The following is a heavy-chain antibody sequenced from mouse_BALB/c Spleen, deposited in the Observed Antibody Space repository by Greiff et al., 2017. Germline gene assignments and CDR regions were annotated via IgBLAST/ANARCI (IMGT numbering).Heavy chain of an antibody. CDR2: ISSGGSYT. J-gene: IGHJ2*01. V-gene: IGHV5-6*01. D-gene: IGHD3-2*01. Sequence: EVKLVESGGDLVKPGGSLKLSCAASGFTFSSYGMSWVRQTPDKRLEWVATISSGGSYTYYPDSVKGRFTISRDNAKNTLYLQMSSLKSEDTAMYYCARQTARATYIDYWGQGTTLTVSS. CDR1: GFTFSSYG. CDR3: ARQTARATYIDY.